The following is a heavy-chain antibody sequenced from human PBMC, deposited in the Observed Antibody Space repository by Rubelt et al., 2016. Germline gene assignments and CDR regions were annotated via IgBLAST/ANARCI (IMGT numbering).Heavy chain of an antibody. V-gene: IGHV1-69*04. CDR3: ARSPYYYYYMDV. J-gene: IGHJ6*03. CDR2: IIPILGIA. CDR1: GGTFSSYA. Sequence: QVQLVQSGAEVKKPGSSVKVSCKASGGTFSSYAISWVRQAPGQGLEWMGRIIPILGIANCAQKVQGRVTITADKSTSTAYMELSSLRSEDTAVYYCARSPYYYYYMDVWGKGTTVTVSS.